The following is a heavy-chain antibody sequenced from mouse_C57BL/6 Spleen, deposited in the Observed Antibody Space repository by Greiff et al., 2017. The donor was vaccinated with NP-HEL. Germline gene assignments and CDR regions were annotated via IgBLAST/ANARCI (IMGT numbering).Heavy chain of an antibody. J-gene: IGHJ2*01. CDR2: IYPGSGST. Sequence: VQLQQPGAELVKPGASVKMSCKASGYTFTSYWITWVKQRPGQGLEWIGDIYPGSGSTNYNEKFKSKATLTVDTSSSTAYMQLSSLTSEDSAVYYCARRSDYYSNLDYWGQGTTLTVSS. V-gene: IGHV1-55*01. CDR1: GYTFTSYW. CDR3: ARRSDYYSNLDY. D-gene: IGHD2-5*01.